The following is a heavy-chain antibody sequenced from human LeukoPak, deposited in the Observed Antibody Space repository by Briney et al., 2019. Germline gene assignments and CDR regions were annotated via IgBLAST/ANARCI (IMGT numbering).Heavy chain of an antibody. Sequence: GASVKVSCKASGYTFTSYAMNWVRQAPGQGLEWMGWINTNTGNPTYAQGFTGRFVFSLDTSVSTAYLQISSLKAEDTAVYYCARDISIAAAESYGDYWGQGTLVTVSS. CDR2: INTNTGNP. D-gene: IGHD6-13*01. CDR3: ARDISIAAAESYGDY. CDR1: GYTFTSYA. V-gene: IGHV7-4-1*02. J-gene: IGHJ4*02.